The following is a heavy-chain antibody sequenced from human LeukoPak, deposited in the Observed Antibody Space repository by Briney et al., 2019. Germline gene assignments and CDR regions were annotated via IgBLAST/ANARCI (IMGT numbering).Heavy chain of an antibody. J-gene: IGHJ4*02. CDR1: GFTFSNYG. CDR2: ISYDGSNK. Sequence: TGGSLRLSCAASGFTFSNYGMQWVRQAPGKGLEWVAVISYDGSNKYYAESVKGRFTISRDNSKNTLYLQMNSLRAEDTAVFYCAKVSGFKITFGGVIDWGQGTPVTVSS. D-gene: IGHD3-16*02. V-gene: IGHV3-30*18. CDR3: AKVSGFKITFGGVID.